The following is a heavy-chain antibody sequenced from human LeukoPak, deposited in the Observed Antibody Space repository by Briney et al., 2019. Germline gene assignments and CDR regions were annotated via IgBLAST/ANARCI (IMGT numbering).Heavy chain of an antibody. D-gene: IGHD3-22*01. CDR1: GDSISSSSYF. CDR3: ARKAPYYSDSSGPLGTYYFDY. Sequence: SETLSLTCTVPGDSISSSSYFWGWISQPPGKGLEWLGHSYYNGCTYYNPSLKSLVTISVDTCKNEVSLQLNSVPAAVMAVYYCARKAPYYSDSSGPLGTYYFDYWGQGTLVTVSS. V-gene: IGHV4-39*07. CDR2: SYYNGCT. J-gene: IGHJ4*02.